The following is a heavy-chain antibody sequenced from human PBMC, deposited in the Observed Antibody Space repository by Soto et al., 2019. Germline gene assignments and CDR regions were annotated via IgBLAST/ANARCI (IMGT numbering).Heavy chain of an antibody. CDR1: GGSFSGYY. Sequence: RSLTCAVYGGSFSGYYWGWIRQPPGKGLEWIGEINHSGSTNYNPSLKSRVTISVDTSKNQFSLKLSSVAAADTAVYYCARLDTVGPRPYYYGMDVWGQGTTVTVSS. J-gene: IGHJ6*02. V-gene: IGHV4-34*01. CDR2: INHSGST. D-gene: IGHD4-4*01. CDR3: ARLDTVGPRPYYYGMDV.